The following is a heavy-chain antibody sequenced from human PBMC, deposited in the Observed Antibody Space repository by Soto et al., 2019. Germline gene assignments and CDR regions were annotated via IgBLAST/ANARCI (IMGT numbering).Heavy chain of an antibody. Sequence: SETLSLTCTVSGGSIDSGDYYWSWIRQPPGKGLEWIGYVYYSGTTNYNPFLKSRVTLSLDKSKNQFSLKMNSVTAGDTAVYYCARDPPGEGAAMFDLWGQGTLVTVSS. CDR2: VYYSGTT. CDR1: GGSIDSGDYY. J-gene: IGHJ5*02. V-gene: IGHV4-61*08. D-gene: IGHD3-10*01. CDR3: ARDPPGEGAAMFDL.